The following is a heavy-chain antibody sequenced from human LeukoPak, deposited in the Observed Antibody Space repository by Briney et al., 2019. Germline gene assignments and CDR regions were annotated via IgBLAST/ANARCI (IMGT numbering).Heavy chain of an antibody. D-gene: IGHD2-2*01. CDR2: INPNSGGT. J-gene: IGHJ4*02. CDR1: GYAFTGYY. CDR3: ARGGGLCSSTSCFHDY. V-gene: IGHV1-2*02. Sequence: ASVKVSCKASGYAFTGYYMHWVRQAPGQGLEWMGWINPNSGGTNYAQKFQGRVTMTRDTSISTAYMELSRLRSDDTAVYYCARGGGLCSSTSCFHDYWGQGTLVTVSS.